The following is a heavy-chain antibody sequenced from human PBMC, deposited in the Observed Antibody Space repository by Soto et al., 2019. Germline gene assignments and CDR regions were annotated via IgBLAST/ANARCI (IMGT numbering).Heavy chain of an antibody. D-gene: IGHD3-16*02. Sequence: PGGSLRLSCAASGFTFSSYAMHWVRQAPGKGLEWVAVISYDGSNKYYADSVKGRFTISRDNSKNTLYLQMNSLRAEDTAVYYCASDAIYDYVWGSYRYPHYYYYGMDVWGQGTTVTVSS. CDR1: GFTFSSYA. CDR3: ASDAIYDYVWGSYRYPHYYYYGMDV. CDR2: ISYDGSNK. V-gene: IGHV3-30-3*01. J-gene: IGHJ6*02.